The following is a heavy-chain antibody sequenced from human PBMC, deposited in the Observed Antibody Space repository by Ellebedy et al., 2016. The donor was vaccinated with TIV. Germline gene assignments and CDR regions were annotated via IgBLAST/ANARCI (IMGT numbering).Heavy chain of an antibody. Sequence: GESLKISCAASGFTFSSYSMNWVRQAPGKGLEWVSSISSSSSYIYYADSVQGRFTISIDNAKNSLYLQMNSLRAEDTAVYYCSRDLGYSYGCFDYWGQGILVTVSS. D-gene: IGHD5-18*01. CDR2: ISSSSSYI. CDR1: GFTFSSYS. J-gene: IGHJ4*02. V-gene: IGHV3-21*01. CDR3: SRDLGYSYGCFDY.